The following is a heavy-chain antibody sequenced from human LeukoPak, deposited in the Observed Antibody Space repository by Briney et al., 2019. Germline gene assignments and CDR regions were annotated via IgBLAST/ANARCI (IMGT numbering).Heavy chain of an antibody. CDR3: ARHQYSGTYYNAFDI. J-gene: IGHJ3*02. V-gene: IGHV5-51*01. Sequence: GESLKISCKGSGYSFTIYWIAWVRQMPGKGLEWMGIIYPGDSHPRYSPSFQGQVTISAGKSISSAYLQWSSLKASDTAMYYCARHQYSGTYYNAFDIWGQGTLVTVSS. CDR2: IYPGDSHP. D-gene: IGHD1-26*01. CDR1: GYSFTIYW.